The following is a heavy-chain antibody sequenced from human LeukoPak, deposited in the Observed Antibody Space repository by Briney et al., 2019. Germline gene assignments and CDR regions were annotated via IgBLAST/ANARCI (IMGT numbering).Heavy chain of an antibody. D-gene: IGHD5-18*01. CDR2: IFSGGTT. V-gene: IGHV3-53*04. J-gene: IGHJ4*02. CDR1: GFTVSSNY. CDR3: ARGVLGYSYGFDY. Sequence: PGGSLRLSCAASGFTVSSNYMSWVRQAPGKGLEWVSVIFSGGTTYYADSVKGRFTISRHNSENTLYLQMNSLRGEDTAVYYCARGVLGYSYGFDYWGQGAMVADPS.